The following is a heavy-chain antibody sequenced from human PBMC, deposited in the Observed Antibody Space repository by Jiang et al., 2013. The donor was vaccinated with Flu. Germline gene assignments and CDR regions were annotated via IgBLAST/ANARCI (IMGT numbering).Heavy chain of an antibody. J-gene: IGHJ4*02. D-gene: IGHD6-13*01. CDR1: GYSISSGYY. CDR3: AREWAAAGPFDY. Sequence: VSGYSISSGYYWGWIRQPPGKGLEWIGSIYHKWEHLLQPSLKSRVTISVDTSKNQFSLKLSSVTAADTAVYYCAREWAAAGPFDYWGQGTLVTVSS. CDR2: IYHKWEH. V-gene: IGHV4-38-2*02.